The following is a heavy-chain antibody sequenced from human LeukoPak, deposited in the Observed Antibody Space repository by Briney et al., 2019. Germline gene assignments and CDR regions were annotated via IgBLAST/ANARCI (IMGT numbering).Heavy chain of an antibody. CDR2: TFSTST. CDR3: ARYKFHNYFDP. CDR1: GGSISSSNW. D-gene: IGHD5-24*01. Sequence: SETLSLTCAVSGGSISSSNWWSWIRQPPGKGLEWIGNTFSTSTLYNASLRSRVTILVDTSKNQFSLKLTSATAADTAIYYCARYKFHNYFDPWGQGTLVVVSS. V-gene: IGHV4-61*01. J-gene: IGHJ5*02.